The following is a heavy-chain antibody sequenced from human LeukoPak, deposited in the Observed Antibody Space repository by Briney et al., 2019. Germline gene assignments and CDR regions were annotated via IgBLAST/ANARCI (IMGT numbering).Heavy chain of an antibody. J-gene: IGHJ5*02. CDR2: IKQDGSEK. CDR1: GFTFSSYW. CDR3: LGEVDP. V-gene: IGHV3-7*01. Sequence: GGSLRLSCAASGFTFSSYWMSWVRQAPGKGLEGVANIKQDGSEKYYVDSVKGRCTISRDNAKNSLYRQMNSLRAEDTAVYYCLGEVDPWGQGTLVTVSS.